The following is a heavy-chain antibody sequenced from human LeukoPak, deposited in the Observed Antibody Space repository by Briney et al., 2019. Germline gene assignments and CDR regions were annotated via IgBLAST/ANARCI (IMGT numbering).Heavy chain of an antibody. V-gene: IGHV4-34*01. Sequence: SETLSLTYAVYGGSFSGYYWSWIRQPPGKGLEWIGEINHSGSTNYNPSLKSRVTISVDTSKNQFSLKLSSVTAADTAVYYCARDLRGYSGYEDYWGQGTLVTVSS. CDR3: ARDLRGYSGYEDY. D-gene: IGHD5-12*01. CDR2: INHSGST. CDR1: GGSFSGYY. J-gene: IGHJ4*02.